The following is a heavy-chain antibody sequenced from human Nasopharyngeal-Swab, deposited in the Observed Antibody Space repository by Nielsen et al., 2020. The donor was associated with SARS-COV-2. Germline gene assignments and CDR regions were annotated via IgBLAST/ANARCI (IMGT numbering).Heavy chain of an antibody. J-gene: IGHJ3*02. CDR1: GLGFSNYE. V-gene: IGHV3-48*03. CDR2: ISTTTATI. Sequence: GESLKISCAASGLGFSNYEMNWVRQAPGKGLEWISYISTTTATIYYADSVKGRFTISRDNAKNSLYLQMNSLRAEDTAVYYCAREVPYSGHDDAFDIWSQGTMVTVSA. D-gene: IGHD5-12*01. CDR3: AREVPYSGHDDAFDI.